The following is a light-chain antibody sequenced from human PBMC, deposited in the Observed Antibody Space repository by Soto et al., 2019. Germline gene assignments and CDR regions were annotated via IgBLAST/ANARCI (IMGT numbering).Light chain of an antibody. J-gene: IGKJ1*01. V-gene: IGKV3-20*01. CDR3: QQYGNSPWT. CDR1: QSVSNNY. CDR2: GAS. Sequence: ESVLTQSPGTLSLSPGERATLSCRASQSVSNNYLAWYQQKPGQAPRLLIYGASSRAGGLPDWFSGSGSGTDFTLTSSRLEPEDFAVYYCQQYGNSPWTFGQGTKVEIK.